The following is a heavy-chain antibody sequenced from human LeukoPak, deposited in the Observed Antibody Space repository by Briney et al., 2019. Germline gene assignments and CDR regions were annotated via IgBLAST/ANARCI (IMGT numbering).Heavy chain of an antibody. CDR1: GFNFSSYV. D-gene: IGHD6-13*01. Sequence: GGSLRLSCAASGFNFSSYVMSWVRQAPGKGLEWVSGISGNGGGTYYADSVKGRFTISRDNSKNTLFLQLNSLTAEDTAVYYCAKYHGTSWPPPPLFDYWGQRTLVTVSS. CDR3: AKYHGTSWPPPPLFDY. CDR2: ISGNGGGT. J-gene: IGHJ4*02. V-gene: IGHV3-23*01.